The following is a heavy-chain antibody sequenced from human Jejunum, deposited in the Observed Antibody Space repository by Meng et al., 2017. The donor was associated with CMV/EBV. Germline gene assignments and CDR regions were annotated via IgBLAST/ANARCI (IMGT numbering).Heavy chain of an antibody. CDR2: IYNSGST. D-gene: IGHD5-18*01. Sequence: GSFSGGHYYWGWVRQPPGKGLGWIGYIYNSGSTDYNPSLKSRVTISLDTSKNQFSLKLSSLTAADTAVYYCARNVYTYGFDAFDIWGQGTRVTVSS. J-gene: IGHJ3*02. CDR1: GSFSGGHYY. V-gene: IGHV4-61*01. CDR3: ARNVYTYGFDAFDI.